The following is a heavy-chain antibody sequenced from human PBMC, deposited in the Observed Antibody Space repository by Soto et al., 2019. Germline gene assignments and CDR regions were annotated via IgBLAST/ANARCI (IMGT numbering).Heavy chain of an antibody. J-gene: IGHJ3*01. D-gene: IGHD5-18*01. CDR2: LNPDTENT. CDR3: ARDRHSVGPRANDAFDV. CDR1: GFTFRDNL. Sequence: QVQLVQSGAELKKPGASVNISSTPPGFTFRDNLINWVRQAPGKGLRWMDWLNPDTENTRNSERFQGRVTISRHSSASIAYLELSNLENEDTALYFCARDRHSVGPRANDAFDVWGQGTMITVSS. V-gene: IGHV1-3*01.